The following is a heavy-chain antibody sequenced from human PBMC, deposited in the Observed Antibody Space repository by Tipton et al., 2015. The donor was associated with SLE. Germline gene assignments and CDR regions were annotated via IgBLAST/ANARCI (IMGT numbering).Heavy chain of an antibody. CDR1: GFTVSSNY. J-gene: IGHJ6*02. D-gene: IGHD2-15*01. CDR2: IYSGGST. Sequence: SLRLSCAASGFTVSSNYMSWVRQAPGKGLEWVSVIYSGGSTYYPDSVKGPFTISSHNSKTTRYLQMNSRKAEDTAVYYGAGSDKLLPSYSYGMDVWGQGTTVTVSS. CDR3: AGSDKLLPSYSYGMDV. V-gene: IGHV3-53*04.